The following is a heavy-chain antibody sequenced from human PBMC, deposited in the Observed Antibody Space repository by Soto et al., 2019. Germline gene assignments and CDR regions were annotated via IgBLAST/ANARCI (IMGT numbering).Heavy chain of an antibody. V-gene: IGHV3-30-3*01. CDR2: ISYDGSNK. CDR3: ARPGGYCTNGVCYDYYYYGMDL. D-gene: IGHD2-8*01. Sequence: QVQLVESGGGVVQPGRSLRLSCAASGFTFSSYAMHWVRQAPGKGLEWVAVISYDGSNKYYADSVKGRFTISRDNSKNTLYLQMNSLRAEDTAVYYCARPGGYCTNGVCYDYYYYGMDLWGQGTTVTVSS. CDR1: GFTFSSYA. J-gene: IGHJ6*02.